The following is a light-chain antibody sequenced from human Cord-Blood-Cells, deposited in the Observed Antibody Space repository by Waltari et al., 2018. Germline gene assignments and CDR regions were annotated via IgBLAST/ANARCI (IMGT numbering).Light chain of an antibody. Sequence: DIQMTQSPSSLSASVGDRVTITCQASQDISNNLNWYQQKPGKDPKLLIYDASHLETGVPSRFSGSGSGTDFTFTISSLQPEDIATYYCQQYDNLPALTFGGGTKVEIK. J-gene: IGKJ4*01. CDR3: QQYDNLPALT. CDR1: QDISNN. CDR2: DAS. V-gene: IGKV1-33*01.